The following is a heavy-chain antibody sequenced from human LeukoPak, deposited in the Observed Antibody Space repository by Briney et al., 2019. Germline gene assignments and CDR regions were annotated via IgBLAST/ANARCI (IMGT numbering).Heavy chain of an antibody. D-gene: IGHD2-15*01. Sequence: PGGSLRLSCAASGFTFSSYAMHRVRQAPGKGLEWVSAISGSGGSTYYADSVKGRFTISRDNSKNTLYLQMNSLRAEDTAVYYCAKDAWNIVVVVAASSEFDYWGQGTLVTVSS. V-gene: IGHV3-23*01. J-gene: IGHJ4*02. CDR3: AKDAWNIVVVVAASSEFDY. CDR2: ISGSGGST. CDR1: GFTFSSYA.